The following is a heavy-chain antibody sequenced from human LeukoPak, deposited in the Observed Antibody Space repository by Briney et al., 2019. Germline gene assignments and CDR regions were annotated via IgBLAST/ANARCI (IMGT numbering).Heavy chain of an antibody. CDR3: AIPSSYDGSRYYHAY. CDR1: GITFGSYS. D-gene: IGHD3-22*01. CDR2: IDPDGSEK. V-gene: IGHV3-7*01. J-gene: IGHJ4*02. Sequence: GGSLRLSCVASGITFGSYSMTWVRQAPGKGLEWVANIDPDGSEKDYVESVKGRLTISRDNAKKILYLQMNSLRADDTAVYYCAIPSSYDGSRYYHAYWGQGTLVSISS.